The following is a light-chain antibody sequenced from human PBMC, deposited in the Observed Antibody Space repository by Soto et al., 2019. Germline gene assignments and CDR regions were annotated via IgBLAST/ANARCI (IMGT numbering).Light chain of an antibody. V-gene: IGKV3-20*01. CDR2: AAS. Sequence: EVVLTQSPGALSLSPGERVTLSCRTSQSVNGNFLSWFQQKPGQPPRLLLYAASKRAAGTPDRFSGAGSGTDFTLIISRLEPEDSAIYHCQLYGSYMFTFGQGTKVDIK. CDR1: QSVNGNF. J-gene: IGKJ2*01. CDR3: QLYGSYMFT.